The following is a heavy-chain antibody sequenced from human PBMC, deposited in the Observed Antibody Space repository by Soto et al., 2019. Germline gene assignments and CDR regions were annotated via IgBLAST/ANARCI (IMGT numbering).Heavy chain of an antibody. CDR3: AREGVTPYDYVGIDI. Sequence: ASVKVSCKASGYTFTRSGISWALQAPAQGPEWMGWIRSYNGDTNYAQTFQGRVTMTTDTSPSTAYLEPRSLRSDDTAVYYCAREGVTPYDYVGIDIWGQGTTVTGSS. D-gene: IGHD2-21*02. V-gene: IGHV1-18*01. CDR1: GYTFTRSG. J-gene: IGHJ6*02. CDR2: IRSYNGDT.